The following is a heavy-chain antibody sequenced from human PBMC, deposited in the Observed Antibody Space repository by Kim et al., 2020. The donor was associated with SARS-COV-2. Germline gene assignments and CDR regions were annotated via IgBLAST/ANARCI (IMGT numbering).Heavy chain of an antibody. J-gene: IGHJ6*01. V-gene: IGHV3-30*18. D-gene: IGHD6-19*01. CDR2: ISYDGSNK. CDR1: GFTFSSYG. Sequence: GGSLRLSCAASGFTFSSYGMHWVRQAPGKGLEWVAVISYDGSNKYYADSVKGRFTISRDNSKKTLYLQMNSLRAEDTAVYYCAKDVYSSGSDYYYYYGM. CDR3: AKDVYSSGSDYYYYYGM.